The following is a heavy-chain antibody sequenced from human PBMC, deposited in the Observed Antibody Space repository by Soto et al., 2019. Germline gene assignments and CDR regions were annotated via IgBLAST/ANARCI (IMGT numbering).Heavy chain of an antibody. J-gene: IGHJ6*02. Sequence: GGSLRLSCAASGFTFSSYSMNWFRQAPWKGLEWVSSISSSSSYIYYADSVKGRFTISRDNAKNSLYLQMNSLRAEDTAVYYCARDKVTSYYYYGMDVWGQGTTVTVSS. V-gene: IGHV3-21*01. CDR2: ISSSSSYI. CDR3: ARDKVTSYYYYGMDV. D-gene: IGHD4-4*01. CDR1: GFTFSSYS.